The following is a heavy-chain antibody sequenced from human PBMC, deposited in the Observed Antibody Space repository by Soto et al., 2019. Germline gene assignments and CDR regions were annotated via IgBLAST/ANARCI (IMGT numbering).Heavy chain of an antibody. V-gene: IGHV1-18*01. D-gene: IGHD6-6*01. CDR1: GYTFTSYG. CDR2: ISAYNGNT. J-gene: IGHJ6*02. Sequence: ASVKVSCKASGYTFTSYGISWVRQAPGQGLEWMGWISAYNGNTNYAQKLQGRVTMTTDTSTSTAYMELRSLRSDDTAVYYCARSTGIAARDYYYYYGMDVWGQGTTVTVSS. CDR3: ARSTGIAARDYYYYYGMDV.